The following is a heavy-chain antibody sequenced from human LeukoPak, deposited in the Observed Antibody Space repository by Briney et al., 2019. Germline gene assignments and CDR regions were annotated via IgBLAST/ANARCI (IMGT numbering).Heavy chain of an antibody. D-gene: IGHD7-27*01. J-gene: IGHJ6*03. CDR3: ADGTGDRYYYYYMDV. Sequence: ASVKVSCKASGGTFSSYAISWVRQAPGQGLEWMGGIIPIFGTANYAQKFQGRVTITTDESTSTAYMELSSLRSEDTAVYSCADGTGDRYYYYYMDVWGKGTTVTVSS. CDR1: GGTFSSYA. V-gene: IGHV1-69*05. CDR2: IIPIFGTA.